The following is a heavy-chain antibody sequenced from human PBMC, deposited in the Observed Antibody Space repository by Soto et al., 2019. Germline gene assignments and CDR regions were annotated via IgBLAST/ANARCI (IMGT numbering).Heavy chain of an antibody. D-gene: IGHD2-2*01. Sequence: PGESLKISCKGSGYSFTSYWIGWVRQMPGKGLEWMGIIYPGDSDTRYSPSFQGQVTISADKSISTAYLQWSSLKASDTAMYYCARQGRRGYCSSTSCPNYYGMDVWGQGTTVTVSS. J-gene: IGHJ6*02. CDR3: ARQGRRGYCSSTSCPNYYGMDV. V-gene: IGHV5-51*01. CDR2: IYPGDSDT. CDR1: GYSFTSYW.